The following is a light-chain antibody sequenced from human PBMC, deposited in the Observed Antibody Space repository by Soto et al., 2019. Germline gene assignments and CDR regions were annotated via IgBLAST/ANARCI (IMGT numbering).Light chain of an antibody. J-gene: IGKJ4*01. CDR1: QSILYSTNNKNY. Sequence: DIVMTQSPDSLAVSLGERATINCKYSQSILYSTNNKNYLAWYQQKPGQPPKLLIYCASTRESGVPDRFSGSGSGTDFPLTIYSLQAEDVAVYFCQQYYSLPLTFGGGTKVEIK. V-gene: IGKV4-1*01. CDR3: QQYYSLPLT. CDR2: CAS.